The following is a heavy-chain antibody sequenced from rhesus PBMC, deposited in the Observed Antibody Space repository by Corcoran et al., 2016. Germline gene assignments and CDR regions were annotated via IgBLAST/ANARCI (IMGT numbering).Heavy chain of an antibody. Sequence: QVQLQESGPGLVKPSETLSLTCAVSGASISSYLWSWIRQPPGQGLEWIGERNGNRGTTYYNRSLKSRGTNSKDASKNQFSLKRSAGTAADTAVDYCARGRAAAGTTRGDYGLDSWGQGVVVTVSS. CDR1: GASISSYL. J-gene: IGHJ6*01. CDR2: RNGNRGTT. CDR3: ARGRAAAGTTRGDYGLDS. D-gene: IGHD6-31*01. V-gene: IGHV4-80*01.